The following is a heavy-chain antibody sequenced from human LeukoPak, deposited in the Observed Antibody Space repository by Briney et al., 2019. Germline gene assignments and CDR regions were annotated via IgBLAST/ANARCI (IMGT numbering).Heavy chain of an antibody. D-gene: IGHD5-18*01. CDR2: IYYSGST. CDR3: ASGGDTAMVLDP. J-gene: IGHJ5*02. CDR1: GGSISSYY. Sequence: SETLSLTCTVPGGSISSYYWSWIRQPPGKGLGWIGYIYYSGSTNYNPSLKSRVTISGDTSKNQFSLKLSSVTAADTAVYYCASGGDTAMVLDPWGQGTLVTVSS. V-gene: IGHV4-59*01.